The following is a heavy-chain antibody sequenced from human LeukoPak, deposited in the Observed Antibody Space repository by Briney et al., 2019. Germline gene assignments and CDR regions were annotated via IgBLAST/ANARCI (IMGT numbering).Heavy chain of an antibody. CDR2: ISGSGGST. Sequence: GGSLRLSCAASGFTFSSYEMSWVRQAPGKGLEWVSAISGSGGSTYYADSVKGRFTISRDNSKNTLYLQMNSLRAEDTAVYYCAKADIVVVTAILPFDYWGQGTLVTVSS. D-gene: IGHD2-21*02. CDR1: GFTFSSYE. V-gene: IGHV3-23*01. CDR3: AKADIVVVTAILPFDY. J-gene: IGHJ4*02.